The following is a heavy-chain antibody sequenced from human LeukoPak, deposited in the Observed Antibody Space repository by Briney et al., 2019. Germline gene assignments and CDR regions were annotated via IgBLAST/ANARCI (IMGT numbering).Heavy chain of an antibody. J-gene: IGHJ4*02. D-gene: IGHD6-13*01. CDR2: INHSGST. CDR1: GGSFSGYY. V-gene: IGHV4-34*01. Sequence: SETLSLTCAVYGGSFSGYYWSWIRQPPGKGLEWIGEINHSGSTNYNPSLKSRVTISVDTSKNQFSLKLSSVTAADPAVYYCATGIAAAGNYFDYWGQGTLVTVSS. CDR3: ATGIAAAGNYFDY.